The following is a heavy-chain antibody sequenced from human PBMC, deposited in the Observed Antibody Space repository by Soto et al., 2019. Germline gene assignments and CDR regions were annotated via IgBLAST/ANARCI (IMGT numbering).Heavy chain of an antibody. CDR1: GGSISSYY. D-gene: IGHD6-13*01. CDR2: IYTSGST. Sequence: PSETLSLTCTVSGGSISSYYWSWIRQPAGKGLEWIGRIYTSGSTNYNPSLKSRVTMSVDTSENQFSLKLSSVTAADTAVYYCAREVLYSSSWYYFDYWGQGTLVTVSS. J-gene: IGHJ4*02. CDR3: AREVLYSSSWYYFDY. V-gene: IGHV4-4*07.